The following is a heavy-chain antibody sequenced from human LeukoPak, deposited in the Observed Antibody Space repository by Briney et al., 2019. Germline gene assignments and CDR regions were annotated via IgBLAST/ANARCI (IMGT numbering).Heavy chain of an antibody. CDR3: ARIVPFYWYFDL. CDR1: GGSISSGSYY. J-gene: IGHJ2*01. D-gene: IGHD3-22*01. Sequence: SSQTLSLXCTVSGGSISSGSYYWSWIRQPAGKGLEWIGRIYTSGSTNYNPSLKSRVTISVDTSKNQFSLKLSSVTAADTAVYYCARIVPFYWYFDLWGRGTLVTVSS. V-gene: IGHV4-61*02. CDR2: IYTSGST.